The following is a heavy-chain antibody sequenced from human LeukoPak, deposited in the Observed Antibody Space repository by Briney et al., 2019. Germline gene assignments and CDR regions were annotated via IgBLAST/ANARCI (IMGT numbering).Heavy chain of an antibody. CDR3: ARAGAYDFWSGYYNHYYYYYYMDV. CDR2: IYHSGST. Sequence: SETLSLTCAVSGGSISSSNWWSWVRQPPGKGLEWIGEIYHSGSTNYNPSLKSRVTISVDKSKNQFSLKLSSVTAADTAVYYCARAGAYDFWSGYYNHYYYYYYMDVWGKGTTVTVSS. D-gene: IGHD3-3*01. V-gene: IGHV4-4*02. CDR1: GGSISSSNW. J-gene: IGHJ6*03.